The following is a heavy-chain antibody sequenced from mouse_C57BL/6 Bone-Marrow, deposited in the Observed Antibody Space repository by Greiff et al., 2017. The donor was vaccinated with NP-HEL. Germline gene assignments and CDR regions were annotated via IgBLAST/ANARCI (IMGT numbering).Heavy chain of an antibody. CDR1: GFTFSSYG. J-gene: IGHJ2*01. V-gene: IGHV5-6*01. Sequence: EVHLVESGGDLVKPGGSLKLSCAASGFTFSSYGMSWVRQTPDKRLEWVATISSGGSYTYYPDSVKGRFTISRDNAKNTLYLQMSSLKSEDTAMYYCARDYYYGSSNFDYWGQGTTLTVSS. CDR3: ARDYYYGSSNFDY. CDR2: ISSGGSYT. D-gene: IGHD1-1*01.